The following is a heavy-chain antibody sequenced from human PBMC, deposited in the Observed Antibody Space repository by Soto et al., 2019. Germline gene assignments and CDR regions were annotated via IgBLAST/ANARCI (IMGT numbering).Heavy chain of an antibody. Sequence: GGSLRLSCAASGFSFSYYSMNWVRQAPGKGLEWVSYISSSSSTIKYADSVKGRLTISRDNAKNSLYLQMNSLRNEDTAVYYCARVVLQWGYFDYWGQGTLVTVSS. D-gene: IGHD1-26*01. CDR2: ISSSSSTI. CDR1: GFSFSYYS. V-gene: IGHV3-48*02. CDR3: ARVVLQWGYFDY. J-gene: IGHJ4*02.